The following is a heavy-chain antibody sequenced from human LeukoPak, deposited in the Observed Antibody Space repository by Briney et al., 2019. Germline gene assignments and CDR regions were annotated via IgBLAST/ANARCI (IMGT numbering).Heavy chain of an antibody. J-gene: IGHJ4*02. D-gene: IGHD4-17*01. CDR2: IYYTGTT. V-gene: IGHV4-59*02. CDR3: AKYGDYWNYFDY. Sequence: SETLSLTCTVSGGSVSGYYWSWIRQPPGKGLEWIGWIYYTGTTKYNSSLKSRVTISVDTSRNQFSLRLTSVTAADTAVYYCAKYGDYWNYFDYWGQGTLVTVSS. CDR1: GGSVSGYY.